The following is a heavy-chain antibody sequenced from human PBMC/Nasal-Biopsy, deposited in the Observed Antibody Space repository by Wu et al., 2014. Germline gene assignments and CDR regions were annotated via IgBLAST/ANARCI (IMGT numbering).Heavy chain of an antibody. V-gene: IGHV3-23*01. CDR2: TYGSGRTT. D-gene: IGHD2-21*02. CDR1: GFTFSSYA. Sequence: LRLSCAASGFTFSSYAMSWVRQAPGKGLEWVSTTYGSGRTTYHTDSVRGRFTISRDNSKDTLYLQMNSLRAEDAALYYCAKDRGGDCYSTKGRVTTFDYWGQGTLVTVSS. CDR3: AKDRGGDCYSTKGRVTTFDY. J-gene: IGHJ4*02.